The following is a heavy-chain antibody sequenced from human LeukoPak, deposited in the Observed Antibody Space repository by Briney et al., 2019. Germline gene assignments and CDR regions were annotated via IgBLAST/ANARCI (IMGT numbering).Heavy chain of an antibody. V-gene: IGHV3-21*01. D-gene: IGHD2-2*01. CDR1: GFTFSSYS. Sequence: GGSLRLSCAASGFTFSSYSMNWVRQAPGKGLEWVSSISSSSYIYYADSVKGRFTISRDNAKNSLYLQMNSLRAEDTAVYYCARDWPVYCSSTSCSNDYWGQGTLVTVSS. CDR2: ISSSSYI. CDR3: ARDWPVYCSSTSCSNDY. J-gene: IGHJ4*02.